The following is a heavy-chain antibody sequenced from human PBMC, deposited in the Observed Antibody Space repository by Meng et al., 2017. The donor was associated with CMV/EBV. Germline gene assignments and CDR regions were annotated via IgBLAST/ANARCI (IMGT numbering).Heavy chain of an antibody. J-gene: IGHJ4*02. D-gene: IGHD3-3*01. CDR1: GFTFSSYE. CDR3: ARGTYDFWSGYYMGLDY. Sequence: GGSLRLSCAASGFTFSSYEMNWVRQAPGKGLEGVSYISSSGSTIYYADSVKGRFTISRDNAKNSLYLQMNSLRAEDTAVYYCARGTYDFWSGYYMGLDYWGQGTLVTVSS. V-gene: IGHV3-48*03. CDR2: ISSSGSTI.